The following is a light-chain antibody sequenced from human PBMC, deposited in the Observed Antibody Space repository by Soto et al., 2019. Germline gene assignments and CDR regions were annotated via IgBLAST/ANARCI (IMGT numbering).Light chain of an antibody. CDR1: QSISSD. CDR2: SAS. V-gene: IGKV3-15*01. CDR3: HQYHYWSRPS. Sequence: EVVMTQSPATLSVSPGERATLSCRASQSISSDLAWYQQKPGQGPRLLIYSASTRATGIPARISGSGSETEFTLTISSLESEDVAVYYCHQYHYWSRPSCGGGTKVEI. J-gene: IGKJ4*01.